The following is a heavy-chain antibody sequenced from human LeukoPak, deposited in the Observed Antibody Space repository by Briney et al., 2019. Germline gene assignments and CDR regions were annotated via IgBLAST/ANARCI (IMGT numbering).Heavy chain of an antibody. CDR1: GGSFSGYY. D-gene: IGHD2-2*01. J-gene: IGHJ4*02. Sequence: SETLSLTCAVYGGSFSGYYWSWIRQPPGKGLEWIGEINHSGSTNYNPSLKSRVTISVDTSKNQFSLKLSSVAAADTAVYYCARGFGDIVVVPAADQFDYWGLGTLVTVSS. V-gene: IGHV4-34*01. CDR3: ARGFGDIVVVPAADQFDY. CDR2: INHSGST.